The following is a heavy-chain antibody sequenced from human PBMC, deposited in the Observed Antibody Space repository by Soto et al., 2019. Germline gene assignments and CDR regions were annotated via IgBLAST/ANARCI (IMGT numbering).Heavy chain of an antibody. Sequence: QVQLVQSGAEVKKPGSSVKVSCKVSGGTFSRYAISWVRQAPGQRLEWMGGIVPIFGTTNYAQKFQDRVTITTDESASTAHMELSNLRSEDTAVYYCARPYEGGYSANHHYYYALDVWGQGTAVTVS. CDR2: IVPIFGTT. J-gene: IGHJ6*02. CDR3: ARPYEGGYSANHHYYYALDV. D-gene: IGHD3-22*01. CDR1: GGTFSRYA. V-gene: IGHV1-69*01.